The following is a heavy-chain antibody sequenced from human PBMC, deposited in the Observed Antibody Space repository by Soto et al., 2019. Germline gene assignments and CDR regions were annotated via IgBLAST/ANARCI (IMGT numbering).Heavy chain of an antibody. CDR2: IYYSGST. V-gene: IGHV4-31*03. CDR3: VRGYRVAQNWFDP. CDR1: GGSISRGGYY. Sequence: SETLSLTCTVSGGSISRGGYYWSWIRQHPGKGLEWIGYIYYSGSTYYNPSLKSRVTISVDTSKNQFSLKLSSVTAADTAVYYCVRGYRVAQNWFDPWGQGTLVTVSS. J-gene: IGHJ5*02. D-gene: IGHD2-15*01.